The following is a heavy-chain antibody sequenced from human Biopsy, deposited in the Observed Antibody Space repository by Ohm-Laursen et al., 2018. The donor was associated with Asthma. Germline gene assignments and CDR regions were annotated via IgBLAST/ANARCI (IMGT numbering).Heavy chain of an antibody. CDR3: ARKARHGDYDFDY. D-gene: IGHD4-17*01. J-gene: IGHJ4*02. Sequence: SLRLSCSASGFTFSSYSMHWVRQAPGKGLEWVAVIWYDGSNKYYADSVKGRFTISRDNSKNTLYLQMNSLRAEDTAVYYCARKARHGDYDFDYWGQGTLVTVSS. V-gene: IGHV3-33*08. CDR2: IWYDGSNK. CDR1: GFTFSSYS.